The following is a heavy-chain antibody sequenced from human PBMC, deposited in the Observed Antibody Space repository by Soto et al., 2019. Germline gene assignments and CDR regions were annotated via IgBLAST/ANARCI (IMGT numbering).Heavy chain of an antibody. J-gene: IGHJ6*03. CDR2: IYYSGST. V-gene: IGHV4-59*01. CDR1: GDSTSRYY. CDR3: GRGDYYDYLDV. Sequence: SETLSLTCTVSGDSTSRYYWKWIRQPPGKGLEWIGNIYYSGSTNYNPSLKSRVTISVDTSKNQFSLKLSSVTAADTAVYYCGRGDYYDYLDVWGKGTKVTVSS.